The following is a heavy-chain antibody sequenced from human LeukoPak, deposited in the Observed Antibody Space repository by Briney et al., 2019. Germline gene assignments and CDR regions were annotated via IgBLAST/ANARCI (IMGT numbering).Heavy chain of an antibody. CDR1: GFTFSSYT. D-gene: IGHD3-10*01. V-gene: IGHV3-48*01. Sequence: GGSLRLSCAASGFTFSSYTMNWVRQAPGKGLEWVSYISSSSSTMYYADSVKGRFTISRDNAKNSLYLQMNSLRAEDTAVYYCARVGYYADDAFDIWGQGTMVTVSS. J-gene: IGHJ3*02. CDR3: ARVGYYADDAFDI. CDR2: ISSSSSTM.